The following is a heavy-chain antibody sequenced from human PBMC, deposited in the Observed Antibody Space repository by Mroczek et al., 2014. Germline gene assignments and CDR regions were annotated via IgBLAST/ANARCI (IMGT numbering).Heavy chain of an antibody. V-gene: IGHV3-23*01. Sequence: VQLQESGGGGLVQPGGSLRLSCAASGFTFSSYAMSWVRQAPGKGLEWVSAISGSGGSTYYADSVKGRFTISRDNSKNTLYLQMNSLRAEDTAVYYCAGPDTAMDYYFDYWGQGTLVTVSS. CDR1: GFTFSSYA. J-gene: IGHJ4*02. D-gene: IGHD5-18*01. CDR3: AGPDTAMDYYFDY. CDR2: ISGSGGST.